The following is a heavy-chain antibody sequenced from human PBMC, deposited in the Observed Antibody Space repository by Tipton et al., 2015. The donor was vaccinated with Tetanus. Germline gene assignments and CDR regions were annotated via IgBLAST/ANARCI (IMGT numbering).Heavy chain of an antibody. CDR3: ARAHCSDGVCSFDF. V-gene: IGHV5-51*01. CDR1: GYIFTNYW. J-gene: IGHJ4*02. CDR2: IYPGGSDT. Sequence: MQLVQSGGEVKKPGESLKISCKGSGYIFTNYWIGWVRQKPGKGLEWMGIIYPGGSDTRYSPSFQGQVTISVDKSINTAYLQWSSLKASDTSMFYCARAHCSDGVCSFDFWGQGALVTVAS. D-gene: IGHD2-15*01.